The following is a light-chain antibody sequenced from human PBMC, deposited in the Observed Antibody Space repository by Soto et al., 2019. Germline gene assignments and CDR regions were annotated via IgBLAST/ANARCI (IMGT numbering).Light chain of an antibody. Sequence: EIVLTQSPGTLSLSPAERATLSCTASQSVGSSLSWYQQKPGQAPRLLFYGASNRATAIPDRFSGSGFGTDFTLTITRLEPEDFAVYYCQQYGNSPQTFGPGTKVDIK. CDR2: GAS. CDR1: QSVGSS. CDR3: QQYGNSPQT. V-gene: IGKV3-20*01. J-gene: IGKJ1*01.